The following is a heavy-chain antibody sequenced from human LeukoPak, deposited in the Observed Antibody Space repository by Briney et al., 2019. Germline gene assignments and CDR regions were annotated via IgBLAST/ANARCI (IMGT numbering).Heavy chain of an antibody. CDR2: LIPIFGIA. CDR3: ARGGLTGTTREGDAFDI. D-gene: IGHD1-7*01. V-gene: IGHV1-69*04. Sequence: ASVKVSCKASGGTFSSYAISWVRQAPGQGLEWMGRLIPIFGIANYAQKFQGRVTITADKSTSTAYMELSSLRSEDTAVYYCARGGLTGTTREGDAFDIWGQGTMVTVSS. CDR1: GGTFSSYA. J-gene: IGHJ3*02.